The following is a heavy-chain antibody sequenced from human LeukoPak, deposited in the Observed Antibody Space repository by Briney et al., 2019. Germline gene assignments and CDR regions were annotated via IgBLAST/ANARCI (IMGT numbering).Heavy chain of an antibody. D-gene: IGHD6-13*01. J-gene: IGHJ4*02. Sequence: GASVKVSCKASGYTFTSYAMHWVRQAPGQRLEWMGWINAGNGNTKYSQKFQGRVTITRDTSASTAYMELSSLRSEDTAVYYCGRLIAAAAKGGFDYWGQGTLVTVSS. CDR3: GRLIAAAAKGGFDY. CDR2: INAGNGNT. V-gene: IGHV1-3*01. CDR1: GYTFTSYA.